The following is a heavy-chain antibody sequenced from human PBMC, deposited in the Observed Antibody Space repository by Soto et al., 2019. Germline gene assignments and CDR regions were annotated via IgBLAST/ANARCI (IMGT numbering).Heavy chain of an antibody. CDR3: ARDLGFYFDY. CDR2: IYYSGST. CDR1: GGSISSYY. Sequence: SETLSLTCTVSGGSISSYYWSWIRQPPGKGLEWIGYIYYSGSTNYHRSLKSRVTISVDTSKNQFSLKLSSVTAADTAVYYCARDLGFYFDYWGQGTLVTVSS. V-gene: IGHV4-59*01. J-gene: IGHJ4*02.